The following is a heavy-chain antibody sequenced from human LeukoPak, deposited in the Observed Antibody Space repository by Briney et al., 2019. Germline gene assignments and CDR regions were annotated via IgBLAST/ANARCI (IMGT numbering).Heavy chain of an antibody. D-gene: IGHD1-20*01. CDR1: GGTFSSYA. CDR3: AKGPRYNWNHYYMDV. J-gene: IGHJ6*03. V-gene: IGHV1-69*05. CDR2: IIPIFGTA. Sequence: SVKVSCKASGGTFSSYAISWVRQAPGQGLEWMGGIIPIFGTANYAQKFQSRVTITTDESTSTAYMDLSSLRSEDTAVYYCAKGPRYNWNHYYMDVWGKGTPVTVSS.